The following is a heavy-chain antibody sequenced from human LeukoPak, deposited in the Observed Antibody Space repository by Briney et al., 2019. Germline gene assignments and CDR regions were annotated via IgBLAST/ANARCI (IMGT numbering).Heavy chain of an antibody. CDR3: AVPRVPPGIDPSFHH. D-gene: IGHD2-2*01. V-gene: IGHV4-59*01. J-gene: IGHJ4*02. Sequence: SETLSLTCTVSGGSISRYYWSWIRQPPGKGLEWIGYIYYTGSTNYNPSLKSRVTISVDTSKNHFSLKLSSVTAADTALYYFAVPRVPPGIDPSFHHCGQGTLVSVSS. CDR1: GGSISRYY. CDR2: IYYTGST.